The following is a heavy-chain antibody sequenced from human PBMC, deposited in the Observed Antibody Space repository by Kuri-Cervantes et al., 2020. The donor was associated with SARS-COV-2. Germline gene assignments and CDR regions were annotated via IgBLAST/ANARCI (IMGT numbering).Heavy chain of an antibody. CDR3: ARLFYDFWSGPKYYIDY. V-gene: IGHV4-38-2*01. CDR2: IYHSGST. CDR1: GYSISSGYY. J-gene: IGHJ4*02. Sequence: SETLSLTCAVSGYSISSGYYWGWIRQPPGKGLEWIGSIYHSGSTYYNPSLKSRVTISVDTSKDQFSLKLSSVTAADTAVYYCARLFYDFWSGPKYYIDYWGQGTLVTVSS. D-gene: IGHD3-3*01.